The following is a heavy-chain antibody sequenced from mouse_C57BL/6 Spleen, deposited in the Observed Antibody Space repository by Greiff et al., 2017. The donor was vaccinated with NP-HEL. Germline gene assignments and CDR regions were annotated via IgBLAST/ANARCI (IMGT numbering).Heavy chain of an antibody. CDR2: IWWDDDK. Sequence: QVTLKVSGPGILQPSQTLSLTCSFSGFSLSTFGMGVGWIRQPSGKGLEWLAHIWWDDDKYYNPALKSRLTISKDTSKNQVFLKIANVDTADTATDYCARRADYYGRRASFAYWGQGTLVTVSA. V-gene: IGHV8-8*01. J-gene: IGHJ3*01. D-gene: IGHD1-1*01. CDR3: ARRADYYGRRASFAY. CDR1: GFSLSTFGMG.